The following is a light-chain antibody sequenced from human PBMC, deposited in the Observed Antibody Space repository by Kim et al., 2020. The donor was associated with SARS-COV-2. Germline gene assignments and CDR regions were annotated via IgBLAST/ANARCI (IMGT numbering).Light chain of an antibody. CDR1: RLRSYY. J-gene: IGLJ2*01. CDR3: NSRDSSGNHVV. Sequence: ALGQTFRITCEGDRLRSYYASWYQQKPGQAPVLVIYGKNNRPSGIPDRFSGSSSGNTASLTITGAQAEDEADYYCNSRDSSGNHVVFGGGTQLTVL. V-gene: IGLV3-19*01. CDR2: GKN.